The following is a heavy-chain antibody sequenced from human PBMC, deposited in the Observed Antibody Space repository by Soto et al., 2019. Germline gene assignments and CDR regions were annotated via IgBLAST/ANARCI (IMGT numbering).Heavy chain of an antibody. V-gene: IGHV3-30-3*01. J-gene: IGHJ6*02. CDR3: ASSLLGKYGDYRYYRMDV. CDR2: ISYDGSNK. CDR1: GFTLSSYA. D-gene: IGHD4-17*01. Sequence: RRLSCAASGFTLSSYAMHWVRQAPGKGLEWVAVISYDGSNKYYADSVKGRFTISRDNSKNTLYLQMNSLRAEDTAVYYCASSLLGKYGDYRYYRMDVWGQGTTVTVSS.